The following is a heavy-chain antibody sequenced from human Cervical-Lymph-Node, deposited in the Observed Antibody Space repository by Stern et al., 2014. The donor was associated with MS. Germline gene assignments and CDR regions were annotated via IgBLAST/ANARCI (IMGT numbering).Heavy chain of an antibody. Sequence: QDQLVQSGAEVKKPGSSVKVSCKTSGGIFSSYAFSWVRQAPGQGLDWMGGTIPMSGTTTYAQRFQGRVTITADESTTTAYMELSSLTSEDTAMYYCASQYYHDHSGYFYAPLDYWGQGTLVIVSS. D-gene: IGHD3-22*01. V-gene: IGHV1-69*12. CDR3: ASQYYHDHSGYFYAPLDY. CDR2: TIPMSGTT. J-gene: IGHJ4*02. CDR1: GGIFSSYA.